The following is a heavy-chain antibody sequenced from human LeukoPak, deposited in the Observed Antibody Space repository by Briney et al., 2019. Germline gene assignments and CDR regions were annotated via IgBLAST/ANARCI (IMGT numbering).Heavy chain of an antibody. D-gene: IGHD1-26*01. CDR1: GGSISNYY. CDR2: TYTSGST. CDR3: ARGLVGATTLSAFDI. J-gene: IGHJ3*02. V-gene: IGHV4-4*07. Sequence: PSETLSLTCTVSGGSISNYYWSWIRQPAGKGLEWIGRTYTSGSTNYNPSLKSRVDMSVDTSKNQFSLKLSSVTAADTAVYYCARGLVGATTLSAFDIWGQGTMVTVSS.